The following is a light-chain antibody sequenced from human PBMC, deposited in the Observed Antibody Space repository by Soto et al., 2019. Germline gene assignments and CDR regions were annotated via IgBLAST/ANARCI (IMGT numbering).Light chain of an antibody. Sequence: QSVLTQPPSVSGAPGQRVTISCTGSSSNIGAGYDVHWYQQLPGTAPKLLIYGNSNRPSGVPDRFSGSKSGTSASLAITGLQAEDEAYYYCQSYDSSLSVVCGGGTKLTVL. CDR1: SSNIGAGYD. CDR3: QSYDSSLSVV. CDR2: GNS. V-gene: IGLV1-40*01. J-gene: IGLJ2*01.